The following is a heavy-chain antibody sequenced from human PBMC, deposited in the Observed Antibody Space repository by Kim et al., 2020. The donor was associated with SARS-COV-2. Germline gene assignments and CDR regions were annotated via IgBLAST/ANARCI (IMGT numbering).Heavy chain of an antibody. Sequence: GGSLRLSCAASGFTFSSYGMHWVRQAPGKGLEWVAVISYDGSNKYYADSVKGRFTISRDNSKNTLYLQMNSLRAEDTAVYYCAKDLRIAVAGLWGQGTLVTVSS. CDR3: AKDLRIAVAGL. D-gene: IGHD6-19*01. J-gene: IGHJ4*02. CDR2: ISYDGSNK. CDR1: GFTFSSYG. V-gene: IGHV3-30*18.